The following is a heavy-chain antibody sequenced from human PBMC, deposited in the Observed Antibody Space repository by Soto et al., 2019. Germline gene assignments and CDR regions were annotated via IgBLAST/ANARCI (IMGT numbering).Heavy chain of an antibody. CDR2: ISYDGSKK. D-gene: IGHD6-19*01. V-gene: IGHV3-30-3*01. Sequence: QVQLVESGGGVVQPGRSLRLSCAASGFTFSNYAIHWVRQAPGKGLEWVAVISYDGSKKYYADSVKGRFTISRDNSKNTLYLQMNSLRAEDTAVYYCATDSSGWYSYYYYFGMDVWGQGTTVTVSS. J-gene: IGHJ6*02. CDR3: ATDSSGWYSYYYYFGMDV. CDR1: GFTFSNYA.